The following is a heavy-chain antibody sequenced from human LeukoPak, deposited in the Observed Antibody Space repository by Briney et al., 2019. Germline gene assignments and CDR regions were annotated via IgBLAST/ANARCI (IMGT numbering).Heavy chain of an antibody. CDR2: IIPIFGTA. J-gene: IGHJ4*02. CDR3: ARQVGATHRAFDY. D-gene: IGHD1-26*01. CDR1: GGTFSSYA. V-gene: IGHV1-69*13. Sequence: ASVKVSCKASGGTFSSYAISWVRQAPGQGLEWMGGIIPIFGTANYAQKFQGRVTITADESTSTAYMELSSLRSDDTAVYYCARQVGATHRAFDYWGQGTLVTVSS.